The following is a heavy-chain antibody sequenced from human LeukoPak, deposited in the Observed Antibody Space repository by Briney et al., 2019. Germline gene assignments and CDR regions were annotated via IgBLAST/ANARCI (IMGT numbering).Heavy chain of an antibody. D-gene: IGHD3-10*01. CDR3: AKVRGSGRELDY. V-gene: IGHV3-23*01. CDR2: ISGSGGST. Sequence: GGSLRLSCAASGFTFSSYAMSWVRQAPGKGLEWVTAISGSGGSTSYADSVKGRVTISRDNSQNTLYLQMNNLRAEDTGVYYCAKVRGSGRELDYWGQGTVVTVSS. CDR1: GFTFSSYA. J-gene: IGHJ4*02.